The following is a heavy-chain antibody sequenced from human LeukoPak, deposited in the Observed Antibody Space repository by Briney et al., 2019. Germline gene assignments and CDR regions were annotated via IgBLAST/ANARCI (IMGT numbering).Heavy chain of an antibody. J-gene: IGHJ5*02. D-gene: IGHD5-18*01. CDR2: INHSGST. V-gene: IGHV4-34*01. Sequence: SETLSLTCAVYGGSFSGYYWSWIRQPPGKGLEWIGEINHSGSTNYNPSLKSRVTISVDTSKNQFSLKLSSVTAADTAVYYCARLRGYSYGYFGWFDPWGQGTLVTVSS. CDR3: ARLRGYSYGYFGWFDP. CDR1: GGSFSGYY.